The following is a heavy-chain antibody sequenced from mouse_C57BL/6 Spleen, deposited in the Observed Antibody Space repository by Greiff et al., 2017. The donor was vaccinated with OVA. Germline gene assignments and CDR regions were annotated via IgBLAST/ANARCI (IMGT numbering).Heavy chain of an antibody. Sequence: EVKLMESGPGLVKPSQSLSLTCSVTGYSITSGYYWNWIRQFPGNKLEWMGYISYDGSNNYNPSLKNRISITRDTSKNQFFLKLNSVTTEDTATYYCARTPLEGWYFDVWGTGTTVTVSS. CDR2: ISYDGSN. V-gene: IGHV3-6*01. J-gene: IGHJ1*03. CDR1: GYSITSGYY. CDR3: ARTPLEGWYFDV.